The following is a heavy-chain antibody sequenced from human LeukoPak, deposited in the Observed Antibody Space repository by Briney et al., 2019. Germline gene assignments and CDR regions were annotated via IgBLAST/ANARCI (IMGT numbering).Heavy chain of an antibody. J-gene: IGHJ4*02. CDR1: GGSISSSNW. Sequence: SSETLSLTCAVSGGSISSSNWWSWVRQPPGKGLEWIGEIYQSGITNYNPSLKSRVTISVDKSKNQFSLKLSSVTAADTAVYYCAGGVTDSSSWYTFFDYWGQGTLVTVSS. D-gene: IGHD6-13*01. CDR2: IYQSGIT. V-gene: IGHV4-4*02. CDR3: AGGVTDSSSWYTFFDY.